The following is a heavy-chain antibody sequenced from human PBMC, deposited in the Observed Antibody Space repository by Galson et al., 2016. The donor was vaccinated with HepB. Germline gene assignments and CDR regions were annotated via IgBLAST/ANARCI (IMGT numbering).Heavy chain of an antibody. CDR2: IDRGDSYG. CDR3: ARHHGGDYYHSNGMDV. D-gene: IGHD3-16*01. V-gene: IGHV5-10-1*01. J-gene: IGHJ6*02. CDR1: GYNFSDYW. Sequence: QSGAEVKKPGESLRISCKASGYNFSDYWISWVRQMPGKGLEWMGRIDRGDSYGGYSPSFEGRVTFPVDKSLTTVYLRWSSLKASDTAMYFCARHHGGDYYHSNGMDVRGPGTTVTVS.